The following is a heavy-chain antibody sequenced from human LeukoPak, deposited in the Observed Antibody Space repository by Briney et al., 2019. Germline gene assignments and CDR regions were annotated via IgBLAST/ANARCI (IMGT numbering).Heavy chain of an antibody. CDR1: GGSISSYY. CDR3: TRGYGDDAFDI. V-gene: IGHV4-59*01. Sequence: SETLSLTCTVSGGSISSYYWSWIRQPPGKGLEWIGYTYYSGSTNYNPSLKSRVTISVDTSKNQFSLKLSSVTAADTAVYYCTRGYGDDAFDIWGQGTMVTVSS. J-gene: IGHJ3*02. CDR2: TYYSGST. D-gene: IGHD4-17*01.